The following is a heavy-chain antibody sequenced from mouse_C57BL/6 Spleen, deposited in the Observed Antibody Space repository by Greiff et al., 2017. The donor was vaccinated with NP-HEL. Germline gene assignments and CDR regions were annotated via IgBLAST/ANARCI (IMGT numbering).Heavy chain of an antibody. J-gene: IGHJ3*01. V-gene: IGHV1-52*01. CDR1: GYTFTSYW. CDR2: IDPSDSET. Sequence: QVQLKQPGAELVRPGSSVKLSCKASGYTFTSYWMHWVKQRPIQGLEWIGNIDPSDSETHYNQKFKDKATLTVDKSSSTAYMQLSSLTSEDSAVYYCARGRDSSVPWFAYWGQGTLVTVSA. CDR3: ARGRDSSVPWFAY. D-gene: IGHD3-2*02.